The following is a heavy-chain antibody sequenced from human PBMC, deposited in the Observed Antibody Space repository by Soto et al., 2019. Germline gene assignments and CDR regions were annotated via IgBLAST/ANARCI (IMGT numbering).Heavy chain of an antibody. CDR1: GYTFTTYG. V-gene: IGHV1-18*01. J-gene: IGHJ4*01. D-gene: IGHD2-15*01. CDR3: AKVYCSGGSCYGIDY. Sequence: ASVKVSCKGSGYTFTTYGITWVRQAPGQGLEWMGWISAHNGNTNYAQKLQGRVTVTRDTSTSTAYMELRSLRSDDTAVYSCAKVYCSGGSCYGIDYWG. CDR2: ISAHNGNT.